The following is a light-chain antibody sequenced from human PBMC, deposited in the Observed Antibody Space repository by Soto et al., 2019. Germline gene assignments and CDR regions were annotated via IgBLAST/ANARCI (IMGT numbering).Light chain of an antibody. Sequence: EILLTQSPSTLSLSPGEGVTLSCRASQSVTVNSLAWYQQKPGQTPKLLIYAASTRAAAGPDRFTGSGSGTDFALTISRLEPEDFAVYYCQQYGDSPLTFGPGTKVDIK. CDR1: QSVTVNS. V-gene: IGKV3-20*01. CDR3: QQYGDSPLT. CDR2: AAS. J-gene: IGKJ3*01.